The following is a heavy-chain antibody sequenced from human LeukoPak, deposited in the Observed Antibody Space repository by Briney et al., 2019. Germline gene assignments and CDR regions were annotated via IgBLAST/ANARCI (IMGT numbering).Heavy chain of an antibody. J-gene: IGHJ3*02. CDR1: GFTFSFYG. CDR3: AKERFYSGSPRAFDI. CDR2: ISYDENDE. Sequence: GGSLRLSCAASGFTFSFYGMHWVRQAPGKGLEWLAVISYDENDEYYADSVKGRFTISRDNSKNILYLQMSGLRAEDTAVYYCAKERFYSGSPRAFDIWGQGTMVTVSS. D-gene: IGHD1-26*01. V-gene: IGHV3-30*18.